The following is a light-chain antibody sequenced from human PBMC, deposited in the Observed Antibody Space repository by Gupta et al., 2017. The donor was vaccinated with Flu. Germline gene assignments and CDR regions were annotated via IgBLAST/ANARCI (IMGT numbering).Light chain of an antibody. CDR2: AAS. Sequence: TQMTDSPSSVSASVGDRVTIPWRASQGISTWLAWYQQKPGKAPRLLIYAASSLESGVPSRFSGSGSGTNFTLTISSLQPEDFATYYCQQYESFADIFGQGTQLEIK. CDR3: QQYESFADI. J-gene: IGKJ5*01. V-gene: IGKV1D-12*01. CDR1: QGISTW.